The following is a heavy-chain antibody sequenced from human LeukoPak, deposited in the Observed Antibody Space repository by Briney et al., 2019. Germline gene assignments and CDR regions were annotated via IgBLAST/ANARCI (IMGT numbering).Heavy chain of an antibody. CDR3: ARAGLLKYCSSTSCYLGWFDP. V-gene: IGHV1-69*05. J-gene: IGHJ5*02. CDR2: IILIFVTA. D-gene: IGHD2-2*01. Sequence: SVTLSFTSSGATFSIYTISWVRHGPAPGLELMGGIILIFVTANNAQKSQGRVTITTDESTSTACMEQSSLRSEDTAVYYCARAGLLKYCSSTSCYLGWFDPWGQGTLVTVSS. CDR1: GATFSIYT.